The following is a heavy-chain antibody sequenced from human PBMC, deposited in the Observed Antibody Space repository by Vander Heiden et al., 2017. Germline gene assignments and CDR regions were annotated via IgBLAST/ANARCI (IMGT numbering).Heavy chain of an antibody. CDR1: GFTFSNYW. V-gene: IGHV3-7*01. J-gene: IGHJ5*02. CDR3: AREGLYCSGGSCYSRVFDP. CDR2: IKQDGSDK. Sequence: LVESGGGLVQPGGSLRLSCAASGFTFSNYWMSWVRQSPGKGLEWVANIKQDGSDKYYVDSVRGRFAISRDNAKSSLYLQMNCLRAEDTAVYYCAREGLYCSGGSCYSRVFDPWGQGTLVTVSS. D-gene: IGHD2-15*01.